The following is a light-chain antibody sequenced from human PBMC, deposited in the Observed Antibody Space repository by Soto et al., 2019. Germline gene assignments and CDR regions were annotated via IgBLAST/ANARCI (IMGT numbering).Light chain of an antibody. CDR3: SSYTSSSTLVYV. J-gene: IGLJ1*01. V-gene: IGLV2-14*01. CDR1: SSDVDGYNY. Sequence: QSALTQPASVSGSPGQSITISCTGTSSDVDGYNYVSWYQQHPGKAPKLMIYDVSNRPSGVSNRFSGSKSGNTASLTISGLQAEDEADYYCSSYTSSSTLVYVFGTGTKLTVL. CDR2: DVS.